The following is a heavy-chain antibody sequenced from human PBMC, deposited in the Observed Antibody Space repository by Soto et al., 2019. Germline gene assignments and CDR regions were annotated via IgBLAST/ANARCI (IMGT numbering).Heavy chain of an antibody. CDR3: ARLADSSGLGGAFDI. CDR1: GYSFTSYW. CDR2: IYPGDSDT. D-gene: IGHD3-22*01. Sequence: GESMKISCKGSGYSFTSYWSGWVRQMPGKGLEWMGIIYPGDSDTRYSPSFQGQVTISADKSISTAYLQWSSLKASDTAMYYCARLADSSGLGGAFDIWGQGTMVTVSS. V-gene: IGHV5-51*01. J-gene: IGHJ3*02.